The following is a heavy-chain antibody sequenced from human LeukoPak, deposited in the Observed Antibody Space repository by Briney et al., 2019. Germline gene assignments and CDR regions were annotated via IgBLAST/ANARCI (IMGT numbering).Heavy chain of an antibody. CDR3: VVGGAGGGYFPN. J-gene: IGHJ1*01. D-gene: IGHD3-16*01. CDR2: MKEDGSDE. V-gene: IGHV3-7*01. Sequence: GGSLRLSCAAHEFGFSSSTMSWVRQAAGKGLEWVAKMKEDGSDEECVDAVKGRFTISRDNTKNSLYLQMNSLRPEDTAVYFCVVGGAGGGYFPNWGQGSLVIVSS. CDR1: EFGFSSST.